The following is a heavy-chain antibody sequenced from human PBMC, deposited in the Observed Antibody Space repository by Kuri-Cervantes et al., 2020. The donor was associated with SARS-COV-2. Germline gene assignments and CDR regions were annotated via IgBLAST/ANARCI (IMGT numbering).Heavy chain of an antibody. Sequence: SETLSLTCTVSGGSISSYYWSWIRQPPGKGLEWIAYIYYSGSTNYNPSLKSRVTISVDTSTNQFSLKLSSVPAADTAVYYCARITIFGVVISGAFDIWGQGTMVTVSS. CDR1: GGSISSYY. D-gene: IGHD3-3*01. CDR2: IYYSGST. CDR3: ARITIFGVVISGAFDI. V-gene: IGHV4-59*01. J-gene: IGHJ3*02.